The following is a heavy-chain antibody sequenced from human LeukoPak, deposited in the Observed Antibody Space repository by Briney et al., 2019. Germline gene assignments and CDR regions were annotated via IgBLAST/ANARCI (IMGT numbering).Heavy chain of an antibody. V-gene: IGHV3-30-3*01. CDR3: ARDPGDIVVVPGWFDP. Sequence: GGSLRLTCAASGFTFSSYAMHWVRQAPGKGLEWVAVISYDGSNKYYADSVKGRFTISRDNSKNTLYLQMNSLRAEDTAVYYCARDPGDIVVVPGWFDPWGQGTLVTVSS. CDR2: ISYDGSNK. CDR1: GFTFSSYA. J-gene: IGHJ5*02. D-gene: IGHD2-2*01.